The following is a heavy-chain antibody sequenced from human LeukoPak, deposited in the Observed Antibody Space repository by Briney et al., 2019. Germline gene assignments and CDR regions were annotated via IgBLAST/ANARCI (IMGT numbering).Heavy chain of an antibody. V-gene: IGHV4-4*07. CDR2: IYTTGST. CDR3: ARGPRATATQVTDI. Sequence: SETLSLTCTVSDGSITNSYWSWIRQPAGKGLEWIGRIYTTGSTNYNPSLNSRVTMSVDTSKNQFSLKLNSVTAADTAVYYCARGPRATATQVTDICGQGTMVTVHS. CDR1: DGSITNSY. D-gene: IGHD2-15*01. J-gene: IGHJ3*02.